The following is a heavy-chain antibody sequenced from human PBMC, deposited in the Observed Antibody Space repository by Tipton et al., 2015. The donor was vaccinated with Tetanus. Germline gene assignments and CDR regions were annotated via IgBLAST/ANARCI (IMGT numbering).Heavy chain of an antibody. CDR3: ARLLDAYNSASI. CDR2: IYPGGSDA. CDR1: GYNFATSW. D-gene: IGHD5-24*01. J-gene: IGHJ3*02. V-gene: IGHV5-51*01. Sequence: QLVQSGAEVKKPGESVKISCVGSGYNFATSWIAWVRQVPGKGLEWMGIIYPGGSDARYSPSFQGQVTISADKSISTAYLHWSSLKASDTAMYYCARLLDAYNSASIWGQGTMVTVSS.